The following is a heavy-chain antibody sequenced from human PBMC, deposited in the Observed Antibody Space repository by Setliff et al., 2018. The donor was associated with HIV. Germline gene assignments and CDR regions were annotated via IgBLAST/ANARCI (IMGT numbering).Heavy chain of an antibody. J-gene: IGHJ4*02. CDR1: GFTFSSYA. D-gene: IGHD6-19*01. CDR3: AKDPPLSYSSGWYYFDY. V-gene: IGHV3-23*03. Sequence: GSLRLSCAASGFTFSSYAMSWVRQAPGKGLEWVSLIYSGGSSTYYADSVKGRFTISRDNSKNTLYLQMNSLRAEDTAVYYCAKDPPLSYSSGWYYFDYWGQGTLVTVSS. CDR2: IYSGGSST.